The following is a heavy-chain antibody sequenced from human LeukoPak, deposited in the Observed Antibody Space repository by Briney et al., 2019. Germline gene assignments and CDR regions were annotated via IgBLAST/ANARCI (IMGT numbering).Heavy chain of an antibody. J-gene: IGHJ4*02. CDR2: INPNSGGT. CDR1: GYTFTGYY. Sequence: ASVKVSCKASGYTFTGYYMHWVRQAPGQGLEWMGWINPNSGGTSYAQKFQGRVTMTRDTSISTAYMELSRLRSDDTAVYYCARGRSYLYDYWGQGTLVTVSS. CDR3: ARGRSYLYDY. D-gene: IGHD1-26*01. V-gene: IGHV1-2*02.